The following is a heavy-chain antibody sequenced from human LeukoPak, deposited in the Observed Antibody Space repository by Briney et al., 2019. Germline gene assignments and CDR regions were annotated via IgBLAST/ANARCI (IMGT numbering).Heavy chain of an antibody. CDR3: ARRRYYDGSGYLE. V-gene: IGHV4-39*01. D-gene: IGHD3-22*01. Sequence: SETLSLTCTVSGGSISSSSYYWGWIRQPPGKGLEWIGSIYYSGRTYYSPSLKSRVTMSVDPSNNQFSLNLRSVTAADTAVYYCARRRYYDGSGYLEWGQGTLLSVSS. J-gene: IGHJ1*01. CDR1: GGSISSSSYY. CDR2: IYYSGRT.